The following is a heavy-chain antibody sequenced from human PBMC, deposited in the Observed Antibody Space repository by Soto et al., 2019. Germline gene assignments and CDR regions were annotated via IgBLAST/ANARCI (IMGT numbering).Heavy chain of an antibody. V-gene: IGHV3-30-3*01. CDR3: AREGPLVPAATPYYYYGMDV. CDR1: GFTFSSYA. CDR2: ISYDGSNK. D-gene: IGHD2-2*01. Sequence: QVQLVESGGGVVQPGRSLRLSCAASGFTFSSYAMHWVRQAPGKGLEWVAVISYDGSNKYYADSVKGRFTISRDNSKNTLYLQMNSLRAEDTAVYYCAREGPLVPAATPYYYYGMDVWGQGTTVTVSS. J-gene: IGHJ6*02.